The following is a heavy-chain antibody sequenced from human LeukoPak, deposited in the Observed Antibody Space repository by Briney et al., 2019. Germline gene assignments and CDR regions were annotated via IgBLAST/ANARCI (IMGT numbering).Heavy chain of an antibody. J-gene: IGHJ6*03. CDR1: GYTFTSYD. CDR3: ARPTGYYYYYMDV. Sequence: ASVKVSCKASGYTFTSYDINWVRQATGQGLEWMGWMNPNSGNTGYAQKFQGRVTITADKSTSTAYMELSSLKSEDTAVYYCARPTGYYYYYMDVWGKGTTVTVSS. V-gene: IGHV1-8*01. CDR2: MNPNSGNT. D-gene: IGHD1-14*01.